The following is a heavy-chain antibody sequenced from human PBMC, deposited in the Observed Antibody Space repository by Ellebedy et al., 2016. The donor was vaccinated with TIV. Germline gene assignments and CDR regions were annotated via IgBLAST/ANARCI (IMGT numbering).Heavy chain of an antibody. J-gene: IGHJ5*02. Sequence: GEPLKISCAASGFTFRSYEMFWVRQAPGKGLECVSYITSSGSTVDYADSVKGRFTISRDNARMSLFLQMNSLRAEDTAVYYCASRAYGDNVRSWGQGTLVTVSS. CDR3: ASRAYGDNVRS. D-gene: IGHD4-17*01. CDR2: ITSSGSTV. V-gene: IGHV3-48*03. CDR1: GFTFRSYE.